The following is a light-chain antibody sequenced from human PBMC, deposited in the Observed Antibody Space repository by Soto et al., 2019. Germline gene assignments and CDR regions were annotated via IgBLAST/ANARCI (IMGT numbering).Light chain of an antibody. J-gene: IGKJ2*01. CDR2: DAS. Sequence: EIVMTQSPATLSVSPGERATLSCRASQSVSNNLAWYQQKPGQAPRLLIYDASTRATDIPTRFSGSGSGTEFTLTISSLQSEDFAVYYCQQYNNWPYTFGQGTKLDIK. V-gene: IGKV3-15*01. CDR3: QQYNNWPYT. CDR1: QSVSNN.